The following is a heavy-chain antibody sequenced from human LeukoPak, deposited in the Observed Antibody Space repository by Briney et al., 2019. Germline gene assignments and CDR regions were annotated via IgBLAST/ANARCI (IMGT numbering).Heavy chain of an antibody. D-gene: IGHD2-8*01. CDR2: IKQDGSEK. Sequence: PGGSLRLSCAASGFTFSNYWMSWVRQAPGKGLEWVANIKQDGSEKNYVDSVKGRFTISRDNSKNTLYLQMNSLRAEDTAVYYCAKWARYCTNGVCYYFDYWGQGTLVTVSS. CDR3: AKWARYCTNGVCYYFDY. CDR1: GFTFSNYW. V-gene: IGHV3-7*03. J-gene: IGHJ4*02.